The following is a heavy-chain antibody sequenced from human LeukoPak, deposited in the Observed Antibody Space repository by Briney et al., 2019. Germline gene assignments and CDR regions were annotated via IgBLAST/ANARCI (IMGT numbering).Heavy chain of an antibody. CDR2: IYYSGST. J-gene: IGHJ4*02. D-gene: IGHD6-13*01. Sequence: PSETLSLTCTVSGGSISSSSYYWGWIRQPPGKGLEWIGSIYYSGSTYYNPSLKSRVTISVDTSKNQFSLKLSSVTAADTAVYYCASSYYAAAGTDYWGQGTLVTVSS. CDR1: GGSISSSSYY. CDR3: ASSYYAAAGTDY. V-gene: IGHV4-39*07.